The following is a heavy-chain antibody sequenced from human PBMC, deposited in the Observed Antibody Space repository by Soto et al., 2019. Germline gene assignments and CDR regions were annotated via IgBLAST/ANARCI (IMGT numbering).Heavy chain of an antibody. V-gene: IGHV3-23*01. CDR1: GFTFSSYA. D-gene: IGHD3-3*01. CDR2: ISGSGGST. CDR3: AKDYDFWSGTFDY. J-gene: IGHJ4*02. Sequence: PGGSLRLSCAASGFTFSSYAMSWVRQAPGKGLEWVSAISGSGGSTYYADSVNGRFTISRDNSKNTLYLQMNSLRAEDTAVYYCAKDYDFWSGTFDYWGQGTLVTVSS.